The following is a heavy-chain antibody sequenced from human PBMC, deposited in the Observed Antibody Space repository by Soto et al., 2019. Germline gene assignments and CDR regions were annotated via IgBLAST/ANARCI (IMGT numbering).Heavy chain of an antibody. J-gene: IGHJ4*02. V-gene: IGHV4-39*01. Sequence: SETLSLTCTVSGGSISSSSYYWGWFRQPPGKGLEWIGSIYYSGTTYYNPSLQSRVTISVDTSKNQFSLKLNSVTAADTAVYYCAKSAPLPFDYWGQGTLVTVSS. CDR1: GGSISSSSYY. CDR3: AKSAPLPFDY. CDR2: IYYSGTT.